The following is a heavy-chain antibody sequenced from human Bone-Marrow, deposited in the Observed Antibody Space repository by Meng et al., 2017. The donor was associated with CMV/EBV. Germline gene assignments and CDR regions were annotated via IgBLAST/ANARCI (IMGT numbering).Heavy chain of an antibody. D-gene: IGHD3-3*01. V-gene: IGHV3-15*01. CDR1: GFTFINAW. CDR2: IKSKTHGGTT. Sequence: GGSLRLSCAASGFTFINAWMSWVRQAPGKGLEWVGRIKSKTHGGTTANATPVKDRFSISRDDSKNTLYLQMKNLKTEETAVYYCTTGFGVFIQNKWFDPWGQGTLVTVSS. J-gene: IGHJ5*02. CDR3: TTGFGVFIQNKWFDP.